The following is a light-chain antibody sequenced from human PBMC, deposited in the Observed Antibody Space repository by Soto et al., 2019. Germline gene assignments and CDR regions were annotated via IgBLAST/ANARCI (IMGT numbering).Light chain of an antibody. J-gene: IGKJ4*01. CDR1: QSIRSSY. CDR3: QQYDSSSLT. CDR2: DAS. Sequence: EIVLTQSPATLSLSPGERATLSCGASQSIRSSYLAWYQQKPGLAPRLLIYDASSRATGIPDRFSGSGSGTDFTLTINILEPEDFAVYYCQQYDSSSLTFGGGTKVEIK. V-gene: IGKV3D-20*01.